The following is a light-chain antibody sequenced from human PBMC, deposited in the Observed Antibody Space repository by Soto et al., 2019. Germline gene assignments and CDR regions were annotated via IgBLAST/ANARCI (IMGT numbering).Light chain of an antibody. J-gene: IGKJ4*01. CDR3: LQHNSHPFT. Sequence: DIQMTQSPSSLSASVGDRVTITCRASQGIRNDLTWYQQKLDKAPKRLITAASSLQSGVPSRFSGSGSGTEFTLTISGLQPEDLATYYCLQHNSHPFTFGGGTKVEIE. V-gene: IGKV1-17*01. CDR2: AAS. CDR1: QGIRND.